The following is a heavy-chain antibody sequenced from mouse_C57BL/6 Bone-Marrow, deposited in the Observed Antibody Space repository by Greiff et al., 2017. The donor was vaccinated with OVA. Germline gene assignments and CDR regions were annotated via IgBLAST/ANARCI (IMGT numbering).Heavy chain of an antibody. V-gene: IGHV1-42*01. CDR2: INPSTGGT. CDR3: ARGGTTVVATNYYAMDY. CDR1: GYSFTGYY. Sequence: VQLQQSGPELVKPGASVKISCKASGYSFTGYYMNWVKQSPEKSLEWIGEINPSTGGTTYNQKFKAKATLTVDKSSSTAYMQLKSLTSEDSAVYYCARGGTTVVATNYYAMDYWGQGTSVTVSS. D-gene: IGHD1-1*01. J-gene: IGHJ4*01.